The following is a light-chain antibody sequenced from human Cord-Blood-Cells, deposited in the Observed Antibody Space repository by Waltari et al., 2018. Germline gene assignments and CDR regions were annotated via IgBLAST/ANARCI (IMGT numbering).Light chain of an antibody. CDR3: QSYDSSIWV. V-gene: IGLV6-57*02. CDR2: EDN. Sequence: NFMLTQPHSVSESPGKPVTIPCTGRSRSIASTYAQRYQQRPGSAPTTVIYEDNQRPSGVPDRFSGSIDSSSNSASLTISGLKTEDEADYYCQSYDSSIWVFGGGTKLTVL. J-gene: IGLJ3*02. CDR1: SRSIASTY.